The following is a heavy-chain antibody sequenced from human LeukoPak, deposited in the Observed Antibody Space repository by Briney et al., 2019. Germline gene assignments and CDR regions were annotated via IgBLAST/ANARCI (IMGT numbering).Heavy chain of an antibody. Sequence: SQTLSLTCTVSGGSISSGSYYWSWIRQPAGKGLEWIGRIYTSGSTNYNPSLKSRVTISVDTSKNQFSLKLSSVTAADTAVYYCARDVFWQGGFDPWGQGTLVTVSS. CDR1: GGSISSGSYY. V-gene: IGHV4-61*02. D-gene: IGHD2/OR15-2a*01. J-gene: IGHJ5*02. CDR2: IYTSGST. CDR3: ARDVFWQGGFDP.